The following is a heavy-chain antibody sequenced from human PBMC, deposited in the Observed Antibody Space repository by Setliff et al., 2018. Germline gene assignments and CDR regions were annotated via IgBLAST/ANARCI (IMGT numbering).Heavy chain of an antibody. D-gene: IGHD1-26*01. CDR2: AHQSGTT. CDR3: ARQPTGTYQWTFDS. J-gene: IGHJ4*02. CDR1: DYSITNNYY. Sequence: SETLSLTCAVSDYSITNNYYWGWIRRAPGKGLEWIGTAHQSGTTFYNPSLKGRVTMSVDTSKSQFSLKLNSVTATDTAVYYCARQPTGTYQWTFDSWGQGTLVTVSS. V-gene: IGHV4-38-2*01.